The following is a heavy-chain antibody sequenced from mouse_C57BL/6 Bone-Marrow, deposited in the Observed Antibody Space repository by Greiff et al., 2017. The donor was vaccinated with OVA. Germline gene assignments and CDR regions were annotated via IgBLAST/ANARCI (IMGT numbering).Heavy chain of an antibody. Sequence: VQLQQSGPDLVKPGASVKIPCKASGYTFTDYNMDWVKQSHGKSLEWIGDINPNNGGTIYNQKFKGKATLTVDKSSSTVYLELRSLTSEDTAVYYCARSLLLRNYAMDYWGQGTSVTVSS. V-gene: IGHV1-18*01. J-gene: IGHJ4*01. CDR3: ARSLLLRNYAMDY. CDR2: INPNNGGT. CDR1: GYTFTDYN. D-gene: IGHD1-1*01.